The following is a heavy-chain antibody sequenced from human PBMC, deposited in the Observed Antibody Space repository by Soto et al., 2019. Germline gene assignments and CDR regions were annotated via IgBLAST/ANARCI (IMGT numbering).Heavy chain of an antibody. V-gene: IGHV3-30*18. CDR3: AKDRVGGTFYTPLAF. CDR1: VFNFDKYG. J-gene: IGHJ4*02. Sequence: WWSLRLSCQASVFNFDKYGMHWFRQAPGKGLEWVAVITYDGGFQYYADSVKGRFTISRDNSKNTLSLHLNTLKPEDTAVYHCAKDRVGGTFYTPLAFWGQGTLVTVPQ. D-gene: IGHD1-7*01. CDR2: ITYDGGFQ.